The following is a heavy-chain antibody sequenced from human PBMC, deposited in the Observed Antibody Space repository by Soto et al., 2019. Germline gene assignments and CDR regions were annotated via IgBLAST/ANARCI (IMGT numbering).Heavy chain of an antibody. V-gene: IGHV4-34*01. D-gene: IGHD3-10*01. Sequence: PSETLSLTCAVYGGSFSGYYWSWIRQPPGKGLEWIGEINHSGSTNYNPSLKSRVTISVDTSKNQFSLKLSSVTAADTAVYYCARGYRYYYGSGSYRSPFAYWGQGTLVTVSS. CDR3: ARGYRYYYGSGSYRSPFAY. J-gene: IGHJ4*02. CDR2: INHSGST. CDR1: GGSFSGYY.